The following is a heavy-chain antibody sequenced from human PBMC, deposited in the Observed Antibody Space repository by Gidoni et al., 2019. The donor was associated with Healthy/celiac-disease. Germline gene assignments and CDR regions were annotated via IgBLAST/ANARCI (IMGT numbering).Heavy chain of an antibody. CDR3: AKDEIVGATSWWFDP. D-gene: IGHD1-26*01. J-gene: IGHJ5*02. CDR2: ISGSGGST. CDR1: GFTFSSYA. V-gene: IGHV3-23*01. Sequence: EVQLLESGGGLVQPGRSLRLSCAASGFTFSSYAISWVRQAPVKGLEWVSAISGSGGSTDYADYGKGRVTISRDSSKNTLYRQMNRLRAEDTAGYYCAKDEIVGATSWWFDPWGQGTLVTVSS.